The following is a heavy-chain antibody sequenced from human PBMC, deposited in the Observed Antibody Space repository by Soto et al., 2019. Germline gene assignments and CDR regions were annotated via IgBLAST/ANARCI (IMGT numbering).Heavy chain of an antibody. CDR3: SRVGGSTWH. Sequence: GGSLKLSCAASGFTVSSYLMHWVRQAPGKGLVWVSRINSDGSSTNYADFVKGRFTISRDNAKNTLYLQMNSLRVEDTAVYYCSRVGGSTWHWGQGPLVTVSS. CDR1: GFTVSSYL. V-gene: IGHV3-74*01. J-gene: IGHJ4*02. D-gene: IGHD1-26*01. CDR2: INSDGSST.